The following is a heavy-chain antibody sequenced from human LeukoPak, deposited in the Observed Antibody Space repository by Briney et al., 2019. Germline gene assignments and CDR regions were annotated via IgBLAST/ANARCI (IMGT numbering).Heavy chain of an antibody. Sequence: PSETLSLTCTVSGYSISNGYYWDSIRQPPARGLEWIGNIYRSGSTSYNPSLKSRVTISVDTSKNQFSLKVNSVTAADTAVYYCARRHSSGWFYYWGQGTLVTVSS. D-gene: IGHD6-19*01. CDR1: GYSISNGYY. V-gene: IGHV4-38-2*02. CDR2: IYRSGST. CDR3: ARRHSSGWFYY. J-gene: IGHJ4*02.